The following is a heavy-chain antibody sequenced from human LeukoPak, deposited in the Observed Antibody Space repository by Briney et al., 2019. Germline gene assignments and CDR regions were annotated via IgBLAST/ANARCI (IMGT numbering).Heavy chain of an antibody. V-gene: IGHV3-53*01. CDR3: ASGTLWTGYWYYYMDV. CDR1: GFTVSNNY. D-gene: IGHD3/OR15-3a*01. CDR2: IYSDGST. Sequence: GGSLRLSCAVSGFTVSNNYMNWVRQAPGKGLEWGSVIYSDGSTYYADSVKGRFTISRDNSKNTLYLQMDSLRAEDTAVYYCASGTLWTGYWYYYMDVWGKGTTVTVSS. J-gene: IGHJ6*03.